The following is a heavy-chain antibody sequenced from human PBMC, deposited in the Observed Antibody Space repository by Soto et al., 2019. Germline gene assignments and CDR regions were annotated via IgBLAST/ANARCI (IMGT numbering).Heavy chain of an antibody. D-gene: IGHD2-2*01. J-gene: IGHJ6*02. CDR2: ISYDGSNK. V-gene: IGHV3-30-3*01. CDR1: GFTCSSYA. CDR3: VIVLLPEYQLYGVDG. Sequence: GRSLRLSCASSGFTCSSYAMHWVRQAPGKGLEWVAVISYDGSNKYYADSVKGRFTISRDNSKNTLYLQMNSLRAEDTAVYYSVIVLLPEYQLYGVDGWGQGIMVTV.